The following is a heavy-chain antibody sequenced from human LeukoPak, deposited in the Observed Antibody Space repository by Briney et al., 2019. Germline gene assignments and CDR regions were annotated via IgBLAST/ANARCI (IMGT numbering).Heavy chain of an antibody. J-gene: IGHJ6*04. D-gene: IGHD3-10*01. CDR1: GFTFRSYG. CDR3: ARGHVLLWFGEPRMDV. V-gene: IGHV3-33*01. CDR2: IWYDGSDK. Sequence: GGSLRLSCAASGFTFRSYGMHWVRQAPGKGLEWVAVIWYDGSDKYYADSVKGRFTISRDNSKNTLYLQMNSLRVEDTAVYYCARGHVLLWFGEPRMDVWGKGTTVTVSS.